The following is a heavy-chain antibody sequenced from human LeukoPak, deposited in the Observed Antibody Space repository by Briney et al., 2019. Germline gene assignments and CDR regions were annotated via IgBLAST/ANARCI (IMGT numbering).Heavy chain of an antibody. J-gene: IGHJ2*01. V-gene: IGHV3-7*01. Sequence: GGSLRLSCVGSGFTFRSHWVNWVRQSPGKGLEWVANIKPDGIDKYYVDSARGRFTVSRDNAKNSAFLQMNNLRAEDTAAYYCARGDGDYGGWYFDLWGRGTPVTVSS. CDR1: GFTFRSHW. D-gene: IGHD4-23*01. CDR2: IKPDGIDK. CDR3: ARGDGDYGGWYFDL.